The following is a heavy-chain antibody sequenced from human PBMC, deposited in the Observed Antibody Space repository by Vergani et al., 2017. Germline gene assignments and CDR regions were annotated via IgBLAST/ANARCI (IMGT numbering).Heavy chain of an antibody. CDR3: VRGGTFDWLST. V-gene: IGHV1-69*13. D-gene: IGHD3-9*01. CDR1: GGTFSSSG. Sequence: QVQLVQSGTEIKKPGSSVKVSCKASGGTFSSSGLSWVRQAPGQGLAWMGRIIPMYGTTNYAQKFQGRVTMTADESTSTAFMELRSLRSEDTAVYYCVRGGTFDWLSTWGQGTLVTVSS. CDR2: IIPMYGTT. J-gene: IGHJ5*02.